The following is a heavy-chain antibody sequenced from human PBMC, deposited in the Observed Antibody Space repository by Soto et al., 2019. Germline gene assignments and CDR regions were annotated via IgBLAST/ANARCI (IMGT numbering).Heavy chain of an antibody. D-gene: IGHD5-12*01. CDR2: IIGADGST. CDR3: TKDARPDGYWDFDY. Sequence: GSLRLSCVASGFTVKTYTMNWVRQTPGKGLEWVSAIIGADGSTHYADSVRGRFTISRDNSKNTLYLQMNILRADDTAVYYCTKDARPDGYWDFDYWGQGTLVTVSS. CDR1: GFTVKTYT. V-gene: IGHV3-23*01. J-gene: IGHJ4*02.